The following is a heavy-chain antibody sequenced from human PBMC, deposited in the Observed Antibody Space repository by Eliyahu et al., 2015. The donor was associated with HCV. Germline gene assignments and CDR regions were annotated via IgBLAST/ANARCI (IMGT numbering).Heavy chain of an antibody. CDR3: AREARGNDFYGMDV. Sequence: QVQLQESGPGLVKPSQTLSLTCTVSGDSISNAYYWTWIRQHPGKGLEWIGYIYYSGYTYYNPSLKGRLTIAVDTSKNQFSLKLSSVTAADTAVYYCAREARGNDFYGMDVWGQGTTVTVSS. CDR1: GDSISNAYY. J-gene: IGHJ6*02. CDR2: IYYSGYT. V-gene: IGHV4-31*03. D-gene: IGHD2-8*01.